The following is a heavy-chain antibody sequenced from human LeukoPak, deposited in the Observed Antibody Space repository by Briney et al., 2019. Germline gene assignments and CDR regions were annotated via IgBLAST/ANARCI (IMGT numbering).Heavy chain of an antibody. D-gene: IGHD3-3*01. Sequence: PGGSLRLSCAASGFTFSNYAMSWVRQAPGKGLEWVSDISGSGGSTYYADSVKGRFIISRDNSKNTLYLQMNSLRAEDTAVYYCAKVVSTIITIFGVVQRWGQGTLVTVSS. CDR1: GFTFSNYA. J-gene: IGHJ4*02. V-gene: IGHV3-23*01. CDR2: ISGSGGST. CDR3: AKVVSTIITIFGVVQR.